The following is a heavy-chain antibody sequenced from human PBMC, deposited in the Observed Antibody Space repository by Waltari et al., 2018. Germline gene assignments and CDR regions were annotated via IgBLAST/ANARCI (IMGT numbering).Heavy chain of an antibody. J-gene: IGHJ5*02. CDR2: ISGSGGRP. CDR1: GGSIRNNY. Sequence: QLQLQESGPRLVKPSETLSLTCTVSGGSIRNNYWSWIRQSPEKGLEGIGRISGSGGRPEYNSALNSRVTISTDTSKNQFSLNLSSVTSADTAVYYCVRGGIAVTSRFDVWGPGVLVTVSS. V-gene: IGHV4-4*07. CDR3: VRGGIAVTSRFDV. D-gene: IGHD6-19*01.